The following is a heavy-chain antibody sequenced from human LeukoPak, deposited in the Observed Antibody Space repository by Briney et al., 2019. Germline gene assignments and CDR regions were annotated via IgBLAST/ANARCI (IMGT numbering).Heavy chain of an antibody. CDR3: TRGSIAYYYMDV. J-gene: IGHJ6*03. D-gene: IGHD3-22*01. CDR1: GGSINSYY. V-gene: IGHV4-59*01. Sequence: SETLSLTCTVSGGSINSYYWSWIRQPPGKGLEWIGYIYYSGSTNYNPSLKSRVTISVDTSKNQFSLKLSSVTAADTAVYYCTRGSIAYYYMDVWGKGTTVTISS. CDR2: IYYSGST.